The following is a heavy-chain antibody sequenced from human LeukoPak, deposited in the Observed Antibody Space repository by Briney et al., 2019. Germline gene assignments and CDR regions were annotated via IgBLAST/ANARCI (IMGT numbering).Heavy chain of an antibody. CDR2: IHSDGYST. CDR3: AREWGTAFDY. CDR1: GFTFSSYW. Sequence: GGSLSLSCAASGFTFSSYWMHWVRQAPGQGLVWVSRIHSDGYSTTYADSVKGRFIISRDNAKNTLYLQMNSLRAEDTAVYYCAREWGTAFDYWGRASLVAVSS. D-gene: IGHD3-16*01. J-gene: IGHJ4*02. V-gene: IGHV3-74*01.